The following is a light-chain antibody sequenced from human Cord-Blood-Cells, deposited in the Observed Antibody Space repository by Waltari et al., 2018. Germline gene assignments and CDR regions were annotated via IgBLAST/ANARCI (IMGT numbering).Light chain of an antibody. CDR3: CSYAGSYTFVV. V-gene: IGLV2-11*01. Sequence: QSALIQPRSVSGSPGQSVTISCTGPSSDVGGYNYISWYQQHPGKAPKLMIYDVSTRPSGVPDRFSGSKSGNTASLTISGLQAEDEADYYCCSYAGSYTFVVFGGGTKLTVL. J-gene: IGLJ2*01. CDR2: DVS. CDR1: SSDVGGYNY.